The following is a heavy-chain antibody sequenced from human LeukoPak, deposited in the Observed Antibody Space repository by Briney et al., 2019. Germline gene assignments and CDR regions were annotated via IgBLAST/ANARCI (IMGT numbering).Heavy chain of an antibody. CDR1: GFTFSSYS. V-gene: IGHV3-48*01. J-gene: IGHJ4*02. D-gene: IGHD3-16*02. CDR3: VKNVLWGSYRNDY. CDR2: ISSSSSTI. Sequence: GGSLRLSCAASGFTFSSYSMNWVRQAPGKGLEWVSYISSSSSTIYYADSVKGRFTISRDNAKNSLYLQMNSLRAVDTAVYYCVKNVLWGSYRNDYWGQGTLVTVSS.